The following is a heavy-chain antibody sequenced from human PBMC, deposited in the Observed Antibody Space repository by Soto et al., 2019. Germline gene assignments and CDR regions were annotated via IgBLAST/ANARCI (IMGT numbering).Heavy chain of an antibody. Sequence: SETLSLTCAVSGGSISSSNWWSWVRQPPGKGLEWIGEIYHSGSTNYNPSLKSRVTISVDKSKNQFSLKLSSVTAADTALYYCARDPGLTYYYDSSGYCPWGQGTLVTVS. CDR1: GGSISSSNW. D-gene: IGHD3-22*01. CDR3: ARDPGLTYYYDSSGYCP. J-gene: IGHJ5*02. CDR2: IYHSGST. V-gene: IGHV4-4*02.